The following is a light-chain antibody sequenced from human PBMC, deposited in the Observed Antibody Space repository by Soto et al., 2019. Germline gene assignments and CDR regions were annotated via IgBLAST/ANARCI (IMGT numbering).Light chain of an antibody. CDR3: QQRIDWLPT. CDR2: DAS. Sequence: VLPQSQKTLSLSPGERSTLSCMTSQSVSTHLAWYQQRPGQPPRLLIYDASTRATGIPARFSGSGSGTDFTLAISCLDPEDFAVYYCQQRIDWLPTFCQVTRLEIK. CDR1: QSVSTH. J-gene: IGKJ5*01. V-gene: IGKV3-11*01.